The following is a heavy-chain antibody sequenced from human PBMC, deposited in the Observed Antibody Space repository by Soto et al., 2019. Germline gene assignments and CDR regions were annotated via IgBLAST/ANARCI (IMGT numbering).Heavy chain of an antibody. CDR2: IYYSGST. D-gene: IGHD5-12*01. J-gene: IGHJ6*02. Sequence: SETLSLTCTVSGGSISSVDYYWSWIRQPPGKGLEWIGYIYYSGSTYYNPSLKSRVTISVDTSKNQFSLKLSSVTAADTAVYYCARGDIVATRIYPYYYYGMDVWGQGTTVTVSS. CDR1: GGSISSVDYY. CDR3: ARGDIVATRIYPYYYYGMDV. V-gene: IGHV4-30-4*01.